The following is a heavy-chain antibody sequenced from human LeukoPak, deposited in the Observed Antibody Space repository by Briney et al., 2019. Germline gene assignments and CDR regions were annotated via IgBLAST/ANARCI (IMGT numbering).Heavy chain of an antibody. D-gene: IGHD1-26*01. V-gene: IGHV3-23*01. CDR1: GFTFSSYA. CDR3: AKPQWELLFLYAFDI. Sequence: GGSLRLSCAASGFTFSSYAMSWVRQAPGKGLEWVSAISGRGGSTYYADSVKGRFTISRDNSKNTLYLQMNSLRAEDTAVYYCAKPQWELLFLYAFDIWGQGTMVTVSS. CDR2: ISGRGGST. J-gene: IGHJ3*02.